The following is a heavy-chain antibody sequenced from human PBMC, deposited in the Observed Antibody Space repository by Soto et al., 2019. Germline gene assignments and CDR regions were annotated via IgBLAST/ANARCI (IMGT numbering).Heavy chain of an antibody. J-gene: IGHJ6*02. V-gene: IGHV3-30*18. CDR2: ISYDGSNK. CDR3: AKDRDVLTGYPPDYYYGMDV. Sequence: WGSLRLSCAASGFTFSSYGIHWCRHSPFKGLEWVAVISYDGSNKYYADSVKGRFTISRDNSKNTLYLQMNSLRAEDTAVYYCAKDRDVLTGYPPDYYYGMDVWGQGTTVTVSS. D-gene: IGHD3-9*01. CDR1: GFTFSSYG.